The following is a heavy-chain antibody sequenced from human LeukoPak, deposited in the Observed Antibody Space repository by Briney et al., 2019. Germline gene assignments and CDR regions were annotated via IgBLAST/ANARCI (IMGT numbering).Heavy chain of an antibody. J-gene: IGHJ4*02. CDR1: GFTLSSYS. V-gene: IGHV3-30*02. D-gene: IGHD3-10*01. CDR2: IRYDGSYQ. Sequence: GGPLRLSCVASGFTLSSYSMHWARQAPGKGLQWGAFIRYDGSYQYYPDSVKGRFTISRDNSKNTLYLQMNSLRAKDTAVYYCAKDPSYSSGSYFEYCGQGSLVTVSS. CDR3: AKDPSYSSGSYFEY.